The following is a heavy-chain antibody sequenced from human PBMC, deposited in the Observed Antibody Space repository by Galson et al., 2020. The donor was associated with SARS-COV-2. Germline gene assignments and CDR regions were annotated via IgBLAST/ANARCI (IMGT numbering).Heavy chain of an antibody. V-gene: IGHV3-30*04. CDR1: GFTFSSYA. D-gene: IGHD3-16*01. Sequence: QLGESLKISCAASGFTFSSYAMHCVRQAPGKGLEWVAVISYDGSNKYYADSVKGRFTISRDNSKNTLYLQMNSLRAEDTAVYYCARDGGGFMDVWGKGTTVTVSS. CDR3: ARDGGGFMDV. CDR2: ISYDGSNK. J-gene: IGHJ6*03.